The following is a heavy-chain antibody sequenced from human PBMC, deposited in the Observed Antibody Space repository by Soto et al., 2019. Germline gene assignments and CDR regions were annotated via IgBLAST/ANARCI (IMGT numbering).Heavy chain of an antibody. CDR1: GFTFSSSA. D-gene: IGHD2-15*01. Sequence: EVQVLESGGGLVQPGGSLRLSCAASGFTFSSSAMSWVRQAPGKGLAWVAGFSDSGATTWNADSVQGRFIISRDISRNTLSLQMNSLRAEDTAVYCCAHRMRESNAFEIWGRGTKVTVSS. V-gene: IGHV3-23*01. CDR3: AHRMRESNAFEI. J-gene: IGHJ3*02. CDR2: FSDSGATT.